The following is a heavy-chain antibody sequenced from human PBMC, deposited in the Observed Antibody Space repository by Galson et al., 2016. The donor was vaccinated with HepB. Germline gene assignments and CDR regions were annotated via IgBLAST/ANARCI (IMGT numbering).Heavy chain of an antibody. V-gene: IGHV3-7*01. CDR1: GFSFSAYW. Sequence: SLRLSCAASGFSFSAYWMSWVRQSPGKGLAWVANIKQDGSEKYYVDSVKGRFTISRDNSKNTLFLQMNSLRVEDTAVYYCAKLDCGRDCPRDDWGQGTLVTVSS. J-gene: IGHJ4*02. D-gene: IGHD2-21*02. CDR3: AKLDCGRDCPRDD. CDR2: IKQDGSEK.